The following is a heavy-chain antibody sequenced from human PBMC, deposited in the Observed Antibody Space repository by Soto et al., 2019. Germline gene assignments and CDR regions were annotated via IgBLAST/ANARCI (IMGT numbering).Heavy chain of an antibody. CDR1: GFTFSDHY. V-gene: IGHV3-72*01. CDR2: TRNKANSYSR. Sequence: EVQLVESGGGLVQPGGSLRLSCAASGFTFSDHYMDWVRQAPGKGLEWVGRTRNKANSYSREYAASVKGRVTISRDDAKNSLYLQMNGLKTEDTAVYYCARDRWLVVVPAPYGLDFWGQGTTVTVSS. J-gene: IGHJ6*02. CDR3: ARDRWLVVVPAPYGLDF. D-gene: IGHD2-2*01.